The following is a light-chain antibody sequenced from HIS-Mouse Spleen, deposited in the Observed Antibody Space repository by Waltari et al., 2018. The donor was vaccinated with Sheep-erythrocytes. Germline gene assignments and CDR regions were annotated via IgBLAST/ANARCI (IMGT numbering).Light chain of an antibody. V-gene: IGKV1-12*01. CDR2: AAS. Sequence: DVQMTQYTSSVSACVGDIVTITCRASQGISSWLAWYQQKPGKAHKLLIYAASGLQSGVPSRFSGSGSGTDFTLTISSLQPEDFATYYCQQANSFPITFGQGTRLEIK. CDR3: QQANSFPIT. CDR1: QGISSW. J-gene: IGKJ5*01.